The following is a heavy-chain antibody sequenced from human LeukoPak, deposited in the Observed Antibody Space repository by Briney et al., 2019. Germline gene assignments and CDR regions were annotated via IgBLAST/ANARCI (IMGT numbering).Heavy chain of an antibody. CDR1: GGSFSTYY. V-gene: IGHV4-4*07. J-gene: IGHJ4*02. CDR2: IYTSGTT. CDR3: ARVSGYHWESFYDY. D-gene: IGHD5-12*01. Sequence: SETLSLTCTVSGGSFSTYYWSWIRQPAGKGLEWIGHIYTSGTTNYNPSLKSRVTISVDTSKNQFSLKLRSVTAADTAVYYCARVSGYHWESFYDYWGQGTLVTVSS.